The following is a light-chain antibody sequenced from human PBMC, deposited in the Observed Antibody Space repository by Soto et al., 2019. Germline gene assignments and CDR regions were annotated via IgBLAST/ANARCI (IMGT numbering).Light chain of an antibody. CDR3: SSYTSSSIDYV. J-gene: IGLJ1*01. V-gene: IGLV2-14*01. CDR1: SSDVGGYNY. Sequence: QSALTQPASVSGSPGQSITISCTGTSSDVGGYNYVSWYQQHQGKAPKLMIYEVSNRPSGVSNRVSGSKSGNTAALTISGLQAEDEADSYCSSYTSSSIDYVFGTGTKLTVL. CDR2: EVS.